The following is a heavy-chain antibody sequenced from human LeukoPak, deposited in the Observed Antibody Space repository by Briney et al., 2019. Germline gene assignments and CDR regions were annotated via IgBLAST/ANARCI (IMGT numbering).Heavy chain of an antibody. Sequence: PGGSLRLSCAASGFTFSSYAMSWVRQAPGKGLEWVSAISGSGGSTYYADSVKGRFTISRDTSKNTLYLQMNSLRAEDTAVYYCARDLLLYFGEVTMAFDYWGLGTLVTVSS. CDR3: ARDLLLYFGEVTMAFDY. CDR1: GFTFSSYA. D-gene: IGHD3-10*01. V-gene: IGHV3-23*01. J-gene: IGHJ4*02. CDR2: ISGSGGST.